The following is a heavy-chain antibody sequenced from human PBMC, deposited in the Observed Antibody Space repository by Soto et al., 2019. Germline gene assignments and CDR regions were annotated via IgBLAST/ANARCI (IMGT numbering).Heavy chain of an antibody. CDR1: GFTFSSYG. Sequence: GGSLRLSCAASGFTFSSYGIHWVRQAPGKGLEWVAVISYDGSDKYYADSVKGRFSISRDNSKNPVYLQINSLIAEDSAVYYCAKAPSYSSGWYLDFWGQGTLVTVSS. V-gene: IGHV3-30*18. D-gene: IGHD6-19*01. J-gene: IGHJ4*02. CDR3: AKAPSYSSGWYLDF. CDR2: ISYDGSDK.